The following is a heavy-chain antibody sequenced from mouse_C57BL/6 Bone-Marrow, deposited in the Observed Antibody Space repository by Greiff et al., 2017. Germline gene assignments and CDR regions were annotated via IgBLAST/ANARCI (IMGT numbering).Heavy chain of an antibody. V-gene: IGHV5-9-1*02. J-gene: IGHJ2*01. CDR3: TRDPIYFDY. Sequence: EVKVVESGEGLVKPGGSLKLSCAASGFTFSSYAMSWVRQTPEKRLEWVAYISSGGDYIYYADTVKGRFTISRDNARNTLYLQMSSLKSEDTAMYYCTRDPIYFDYWGQGTTLTVSS. CDR2: ISSGGDYI. CDR1: GFTFSSYA.